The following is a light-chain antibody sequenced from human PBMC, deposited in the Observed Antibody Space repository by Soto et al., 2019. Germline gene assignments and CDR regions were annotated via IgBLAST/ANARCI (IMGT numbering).Light chain of an antibody. Sequence: QYLLTQPPSVSRSPGHSFTISFTGTITYVFSYNRVSWYQQPPVTAPKLIIYEARNRPSWVPDPFSGSKSGKTASLTISGLQAADEADYYCSLYTSENTYVFGTGTKVTV. CDR2: EAR. CDR1: ITYVFSYNR. CDR3: SLYTSENTYV. J-gene: IGLJ1*01. V-gene: IGLV2-18*01.